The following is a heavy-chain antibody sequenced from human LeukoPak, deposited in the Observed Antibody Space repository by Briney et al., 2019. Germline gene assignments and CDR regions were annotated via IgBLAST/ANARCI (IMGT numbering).Heavy chain of an antibody. CDR2: IYSGGST. CDR1: GFSVSSNY. Sequence: GGSLRLSCAASGFSVSSNYMSWVRQAPGKGLEGVSVIYSGGSTYYADSVKGRFTISRDNSKNALFLQMNSLRAEDTAVYYCAKEAQGCSITSCYFDSWGQGTLVTVSS. D-gene: IGHD2-2*01. CDR3: AKEAQGCSITSCYFDS. J-gene: IGHJ4*02. V-gene: IGHV3-66*01.